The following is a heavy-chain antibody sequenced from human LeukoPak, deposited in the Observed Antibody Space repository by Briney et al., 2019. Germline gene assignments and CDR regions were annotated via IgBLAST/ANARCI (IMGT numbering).Heavy chain of an antibody. CDR3: ARTKNWTVPFDY. V-gene: IGHV4-59*11. Sequence: SETLSLTCTVSGGSISSHYWSWIRQPPGKGLEWIGYIYYSGSTNYNPSLKSRVTISVDTSKNQFSLKLSSVTAADTAVYYCARTKNWTVPFDYWGQGTLVTVSS. CDR2: IYYSGST. CDR1: GGSISSHY. D-gene: IGHD1-1*01. J-gene: IGHJ4*02.